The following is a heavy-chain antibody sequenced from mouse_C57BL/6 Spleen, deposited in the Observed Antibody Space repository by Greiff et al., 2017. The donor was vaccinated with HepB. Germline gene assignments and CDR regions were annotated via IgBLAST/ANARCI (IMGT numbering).Heavy chain of an antibody. CDR2: IHPNSGST. CDR1: GYTFTSYW. J-gene: IGHJ3*01. CDR3: AEDGYYRTY. V-gene: IGHV1-64*01. Sequence: QVQLKQPGAELVKPGASVKLSCKASGYTFTSYWMHWVKQRPGQGLEWIGMIHPNSGSTNYNEKFKSKATMTVDKSSSTAYMQLSSLTSEDAAVYCCAEDGYYRTYWGQGTLVTVSA. D-gene: IGHD2-3*01.